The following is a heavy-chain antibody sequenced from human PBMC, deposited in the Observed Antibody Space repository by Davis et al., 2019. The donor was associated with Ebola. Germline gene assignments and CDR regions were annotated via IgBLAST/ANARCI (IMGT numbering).Heavy chain of an antibody. CDR2: IHYRGTT. D-gene: IGHD3-10*01. CDR1: GGSISNYY. V-gene: IGHV4-59*04. J-gene: IGHJ3*02. CDR3: VRPYGSIGATFDI. Sequence: GSLRLSCTVSGGSISNYYWSWIRQPPGKGLEWIGNIHYRGTTSYNPSLESRVTISFDSSKNQFSLELTSVSASDTAVYYCVRPYGSIGATFDIWGQGTVVTVSS.